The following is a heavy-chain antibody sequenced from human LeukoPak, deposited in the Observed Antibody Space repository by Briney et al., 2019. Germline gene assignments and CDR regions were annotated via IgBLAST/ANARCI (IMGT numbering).Heavy chain of an antibody. J-gene: IGHJ4*02. Sequence: GGSLRFSCAASGLSFDHYSMHWVRQAPGKGLEWVSLITRDGSSTFYSDSVKGRFIISRDNAKNSLYLQMNSLRAEDTAVYYCARAPEYSRSWFHFDYWGQGTLVTVSS. CDR3: ARAPEYSRSWFHFDY. CDR1: GLSFDHYS. CDR2: ITRDGSST. D-gene: IGHD6-13*01. V-gene: IGHV3-43*01.